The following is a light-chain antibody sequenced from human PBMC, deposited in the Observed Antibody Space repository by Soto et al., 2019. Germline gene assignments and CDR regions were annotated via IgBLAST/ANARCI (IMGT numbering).Light chain of an antibody. V-gene: IGLV2-14*01. CDR3: SAYTGRSTLV. CDR2: EVH. J-gene: IGLJ3*02. CDR1: MRDIGAYNH. Sequence: QSALTQPASVSGSAGQSITISCSGTMRDIGAYNHVSWYQQHPGTAPKLIIYEVHNRPSGISSRFSGSRSGNTASLTISGLQPEDEGDYYCSAYTGRSTLVFGGGTQLTVL.